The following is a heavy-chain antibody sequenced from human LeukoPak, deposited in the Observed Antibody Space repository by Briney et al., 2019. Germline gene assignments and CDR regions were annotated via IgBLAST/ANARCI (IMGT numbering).Heavy chain of an antibody. V-gene: IGHV6-1*01. CDR3: ARGGITMVRGNIDY. J-gene: IGHJ4*02. CDR1: GDSVSSNSAA. CDR2: TYYRSKWYN. D-gene: IGHD3-10*01. Sequence: SQTLSLTCALSGDSVSSNSAAWNWIRQSPSRGLEWLGRTYYRSKWYNDYAVSVKSRITINPDTSKNQFSLQLNSVTPEDTAVYYCARGGITMVRGNIDYWGQGALVTVSS.